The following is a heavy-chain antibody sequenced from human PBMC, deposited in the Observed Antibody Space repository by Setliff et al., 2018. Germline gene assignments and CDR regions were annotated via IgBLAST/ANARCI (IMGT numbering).Heavy chain of an antibody. V-gene: IGHV3-30*02. J-gene: IGHJ4*02. CDR2: IRYDGSNK. CDR1: GFTFSSYG. CDR3: ARTPGSTVTPLDY. Sequence: GGSLRLSCAASGFTFSSYGMHWVRQAPGKGLEWVAFIRYDGSNKYYADSVKGRFTISRDNSKNTLYLQMNSLRAEDTAVYYCARTPGSTVTPLDYWGQGTLVTVSS. D-gene: IGHD4-17*01.